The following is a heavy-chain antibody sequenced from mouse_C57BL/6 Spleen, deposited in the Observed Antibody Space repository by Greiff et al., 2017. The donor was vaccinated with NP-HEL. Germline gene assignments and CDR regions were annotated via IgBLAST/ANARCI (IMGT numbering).Heavy chain of an antibody. V-gene: IGHV3-8*01. CDR2: ISYSGST. J-gene: IGHJ4*01. CDR1: GYSITSYY. Sequence: VQLKESGPGLAKPSQTLSLTCSVTGYSITSYYWNWIRKFPGNKLEYMGYISYSGSTYYNPSLNSRISITRNTSKNQYYLQLKSVTTEDTATYYCARGGPLYAMDYWGQGTSVTVSS. CDR3: ARGGPLYAMDY.